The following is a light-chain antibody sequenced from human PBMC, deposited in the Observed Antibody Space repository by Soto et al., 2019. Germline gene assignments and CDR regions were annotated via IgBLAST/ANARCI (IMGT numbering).Light chain of an antibody. J-gene: IGLJ1*01. Sequence: QSALTQPPSASGSPGQSVTISCTGTSSDVGGYDYVSWYQQHPGKAPKLMIYEVNKRPSGVPDRFAGSKSGNTASLTVAGLQAEEEADYYCNSYAGGTIVFGSGTKLTVL. V-gene: IGLV2-8*01. CDR3: NSYAGGTIV. CDR1: SSDVGGYDY. CDR2: EVN.